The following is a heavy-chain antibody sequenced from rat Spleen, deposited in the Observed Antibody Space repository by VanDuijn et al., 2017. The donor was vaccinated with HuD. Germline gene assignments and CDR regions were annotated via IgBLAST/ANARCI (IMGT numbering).Heavy chain of an antibody. CDR2: ITNTGGST. CDR1: GFTFNNYW. CDR3: TRVGGNSYYFDY. V-gene: IGHV5-31*01. Sequence: EVQLVESGGGLVQPGRSLKLSCAASGFTFNNYWMTWIRQAPGKGLEWVTSITNTGGSTYYPDSVKGRFTISRDNAKSTLYLQMNSLRSEDTATYYCTRVGGNSYYFDYWGQGVMVTVSS. J-gene: IGHJ2*01. D-gene: IGHD1-11*01.